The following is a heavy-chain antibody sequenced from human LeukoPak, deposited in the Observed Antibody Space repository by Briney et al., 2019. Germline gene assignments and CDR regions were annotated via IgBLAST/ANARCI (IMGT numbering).Heavy chain of an antibody. J-gene: IGHJ4*02. Sequence: GGSLRLSCSASVFTFSSYSMHWVRQAPGKGLECVSAIVSNGGRTYYADSVKGRFTISRDNSKNTLYLQMNSLRAEDTAVYYCARDHPDNWGQGTLVTVSS. CDR3: ARDHPDN. CDR1: VFTFSSYS. V-gene: IGHV3-64*04. CDR2: IVSNGGRT.